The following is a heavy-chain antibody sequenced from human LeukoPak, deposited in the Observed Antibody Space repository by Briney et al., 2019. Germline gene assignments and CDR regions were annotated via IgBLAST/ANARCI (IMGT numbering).Heavy chain of an antibody. CDR2: ISGSGSTI. D-gene: IGHD6-19*01. CDR1: GFTFSDYF. CDR3: ARDAPAVPVAG. V-gene: IGHV3-11*01. Sequence: NPGGSLRLSCAASGFTFSDYFMSWIRQAPGKGLEWVSYISGSGSTIYYADSVKGRFTISRDNAKNSLYLQMNSLRAEDTAVYYCARDAPAVPVAGWGQGTLVTVSS. J-gene: IGHJ4*02.